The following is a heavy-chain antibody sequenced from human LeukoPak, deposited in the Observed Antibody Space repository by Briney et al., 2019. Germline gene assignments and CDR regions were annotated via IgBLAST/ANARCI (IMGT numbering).Heavy chain of an antibody. CDR3: AKRIAARPFDY. V-gene: IGHV4-34*01. CDR1: GGSFSGYY. Sequence: PSETLSLTCAVYGGSFSGYYWSWIRQPPGKGLEWIGEINHSGSTNYNPSLKSRVTISVDTSKNQFSLKLSSVTAADTAVHYCAKRIAARPFDYWGQGTLVTVSS. CDR2: INHSGST. D-gene: IGHD6-6*01. J-gene: IGHJ4*02.